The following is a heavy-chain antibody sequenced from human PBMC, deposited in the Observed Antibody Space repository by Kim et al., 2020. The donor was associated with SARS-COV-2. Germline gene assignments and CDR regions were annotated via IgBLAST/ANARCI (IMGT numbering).Heavy chain of an antibody. J-gene: IGHJ5*02. CDR3: AREMRYNWFDP. Sequence: SETLSLTCTVSGGSINSYYWSWIRQSPGKGLEWIGYIYYRGSTNYNPSLKSRVTISVDTSKNQFSLKVSSVTAADTAVYYCAREMRYNWFDPWGQGTLVTVSS. CDR1: GGSINSYY. CDR2: IYYRGST. V-gene: IGHV4-59*13. D-gene: IGHD1-20*01.